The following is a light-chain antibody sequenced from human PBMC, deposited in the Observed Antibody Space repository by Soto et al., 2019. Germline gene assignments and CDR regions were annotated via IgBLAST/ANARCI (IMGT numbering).Light chain of an antibody. V-gene: IGLV5-45*03. CDR2: YKSDSDR. J-gene: IGLJ3*02. CDR3: MSWVGSAWV. CDR1: AAISVGPYR. Sequence: QLVLTQPSSVSASPGASASLTCTLPAAISVGPYRTYWFQQKSGSPPQYLLRYKSDSDRGQVSEVPSRFSGFKDVSANAEVLPISGVQSEGGADYYGMSWVGSAWVFGGGTKLAVL.